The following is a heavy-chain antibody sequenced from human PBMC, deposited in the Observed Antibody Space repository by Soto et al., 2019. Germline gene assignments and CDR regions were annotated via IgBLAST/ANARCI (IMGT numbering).Heavy chain of an antibody. Sequence: QITLKESGPTLVKPTQTLTLTCTFSGFSLSTTGVSVGWIRQPPGKALEWLALIYWNDDKRYSPSLRTRLTITKDTSRNQVVLTMTNMDPVDTATYYCAHRRGGYCSGGTCFPSYFDLWGQGTLVTVSS. CDR1: GFSLSTTGVS. D-gene: IGHD2-15*01. V-gene: IGHV2-5*01. CDR2: IYWNDDK. J-gene: IGHJ4*02. CDR3: AHRRGGYCSGGTCFPSYFDL.